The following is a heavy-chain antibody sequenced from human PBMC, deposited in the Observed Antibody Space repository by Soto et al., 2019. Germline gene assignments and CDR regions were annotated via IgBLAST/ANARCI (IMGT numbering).Heavy chain of an antibody. Sequence: EVQLLESGGGLAQPGGSLRLSCAASGLPISSNAMSWVRQAPGKGLEWVSMMRDSGGGTYYADSVKSRFTISRDNSKNTLYLQMNGLRAEDTVVYDCAEDRGYGSGYPIFDYWGQGTLVTVSS. D-gene: IGHD3-22*01. CDR3: AEDRGYGSGYPIFDY. CDR2: MRDSGGGT. CDR1: GLPISSNA. V-gene: IGHV3-23*01. J-gene: IGHJ4*02.